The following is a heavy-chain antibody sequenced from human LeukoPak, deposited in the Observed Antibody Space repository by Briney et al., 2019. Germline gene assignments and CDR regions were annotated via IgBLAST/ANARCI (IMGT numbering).Heavy chain of an antibody. V-gene: IGHV4-59*01. CDR1: GGSISSYY. CDR3: ARVVRGVTPYFDY. Sequence: SETLSLTCTVSGGSISSYYWSWIRQFPGKGLEWIGYIYFSGGTNCNPPLKSRVTISADTSKKQFSLKLSSVTAADTAVYYCARVVRGVTPYFDYWGQGTLVTVSS. J-gene: IGHJ4*02. CDR2: IYFSGGT. D-gene: IGHD3-10*01.